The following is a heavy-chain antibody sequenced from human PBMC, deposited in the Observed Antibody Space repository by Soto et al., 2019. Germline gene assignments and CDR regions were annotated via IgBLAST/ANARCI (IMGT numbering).Heavy chain of an antibody. CDR2: ISAYNGNI. Sequence: XAVKVSFNASAYPFTNYGVIWGRQAPGQGLEWMGWISAYNGNINYAQKFRGRVTMTTDTSTSSAYLEVRSLRSDDTAVYYCARSGSSWNLREFDYWGQGTLVTVS. J-gene: IGHJ4*02. D-gene: IGHD6-13*01. CDR1: AYPFTNYG. V-gene: IGHV1-18*01. CDR3: ARSGSSWNLREFDY.